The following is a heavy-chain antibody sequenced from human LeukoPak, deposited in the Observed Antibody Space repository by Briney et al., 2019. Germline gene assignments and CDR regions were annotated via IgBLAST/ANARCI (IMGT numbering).Heavy chain of an antibody. D-gene: IGHD1-26*01. CDR1: GFTFSSYS. Sequence: GGSLRLSCAASGFTFSSYSMNWVRQAPGKGLEWVSSISSSSSYIYYADSLKGRFTISGDNAKNSLYLQMNSLRAEDTAVYYCARDGVAELMSALDYWGQGILVTVSS. CDR3: ARDGVAELMSALDY. J-gene: IGHJ4*02. CDR2: ISSSSSYI. V-gene: IGHV3-21*06.